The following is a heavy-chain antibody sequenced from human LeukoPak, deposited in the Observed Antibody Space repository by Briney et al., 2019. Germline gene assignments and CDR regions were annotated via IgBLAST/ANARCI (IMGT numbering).Heavy chain of an antibody. J-gene: IGHJ4*02. CDR1: GGSISSGDYY. Sequence: SETLSLTCTVSGGSISSGDYYWSWIRQPPGKGLEWFGYIYYSGSTYYNPSLKSRVTISVDTSKNQFSLKLSSVTAADTAVYYCARGGGYGSRISCSGFDYWGQGTLVTVSS. CDR2: IYYSGST. V-gene: IGHV4-30-4*08. CDR3: ARGGGYGSRISCSGFDY. D-gene: IGHD2-2*01.